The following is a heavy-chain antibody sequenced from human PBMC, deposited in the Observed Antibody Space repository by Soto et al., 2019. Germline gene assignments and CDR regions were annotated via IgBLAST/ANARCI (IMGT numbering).Heavy chain of an antibody. CDR1: GVSIISSCNH. D-gene: IGHD2-2*01. J-gene: IGHJ6*02. CDR3: ARLHGYCISSSCHGHYAMDV. V-gene: IGHV4-39*01. Sequence: ETLSLTCTVSGVSIISSCNHWGCIRQPPGKGLAWIGSIYYSGSTYYNPSLKSRVTISVDTSKNQFSLKVTSVTAADTAVYYCARLHGYCISSSCHGHYAMDVWGQGTTV. CDR2: IYYSGST.